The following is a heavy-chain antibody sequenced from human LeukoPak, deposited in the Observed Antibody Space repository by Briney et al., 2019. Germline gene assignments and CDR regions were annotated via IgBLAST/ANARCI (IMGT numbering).Heavy chain of an antibody. V-gene: IGHV3-21*04. CDR1: GFTFSSYS. CDR3: ARDFGSGRGPI. J-gene: IGHJ3*02. Sequence: SGGSLRLSCAAFGFTFSSYSMNWVRQAPGKGLEWVSSISSSSSYIYYADSVKGRFTISRDNAKNSLYLQMNSLRAEDTALYYCARDFGSGRGPIWGQGAMVTVSS. D-gene: IGHD6-19*01. CDR2: ISSSSSYI.